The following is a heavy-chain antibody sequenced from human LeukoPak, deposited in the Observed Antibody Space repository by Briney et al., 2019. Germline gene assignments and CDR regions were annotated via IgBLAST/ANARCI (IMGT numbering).Heavy chain of an antibody. D-gene: IGHD2-2*01. V-gene: IGHV3-30*04. J-gene: IGHJ6*02. CDR3: AKPLGYCSSTSCPLEYYYGMDV. CDR2: ISYDGRNK. CDR1: GFTFSSYA. Sequence: GGSLRLSCAASGFTFSSYAMHWVRQAPGKGLEWVAVISYDGRNKYYADSVKGRFTISRDNSKNTLYLQMNSLRAEDTAVYYCAKPLGYCSSTSCPLEYYYGMDVWGQGTTVTVSS.